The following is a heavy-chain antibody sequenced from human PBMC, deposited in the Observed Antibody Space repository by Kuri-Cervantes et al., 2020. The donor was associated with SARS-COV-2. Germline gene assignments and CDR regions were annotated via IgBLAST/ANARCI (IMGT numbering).Heavy chain of an antibody. D-gene: IGHD4-17*01. CDR3: ARGYSDYGDRYFDL. J-gene: IGHJ2*01. Sequence: GGSLRLSCAASGFTSSNYGMHWVRQAPGKGLEWVAVISYDGSNKYYADSVKGRFTISRDNSKNTLYLQMNSLRAEDTAVYYCARGYSDYGDRYFDLWGRGTLVTVSS. CDR1: GFTSSNYG. CDR2: ISYDGSNK. V-gene: IGHV3-30*03.